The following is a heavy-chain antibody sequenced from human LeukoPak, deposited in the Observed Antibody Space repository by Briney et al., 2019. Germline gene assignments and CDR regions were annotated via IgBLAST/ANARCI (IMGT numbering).Heavy chain of an antibody. CDR3: ARDLIGRYTFDY. J-gene: IGHJ4*02. D-gene: IGHD3-10*01. CDR1: GFTFSGSA. V-gene: IGHV3-73*01. Sequence: GGSLRLSCAASGFTFSGSAMHWVRQASGKGLEWVGRIRSKANSYATAYAASVKGRFTISRDNSKNTVDLQLNSLRAEDTAVYYCARDLIGRYTFDYCGQGTLVTVSS. CDR2: IRSKANSYAT.